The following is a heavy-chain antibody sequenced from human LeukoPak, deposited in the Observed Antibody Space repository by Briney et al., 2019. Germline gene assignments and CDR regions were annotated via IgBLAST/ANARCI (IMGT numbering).Heavy chain of an antibody. CDR2: FSATDGST. V-gene: IGHV3-23*01. D-gene: IGHD6-13*01. Sequence: PGGSLRLSCAASGFTFSNYAMSWVRQGPGKGLEWVSGFSATDGSTQYADSVRGRFTISRDNSKNTLFLQMNSLRAEDTAVYDFAKSKTAAAGTGEFDIWGQGTMVTVSS. CDR3: AKSKTAAAGTGEFDI. CDR1: GFTFSNYA. J-gene: IGHJ3*02.